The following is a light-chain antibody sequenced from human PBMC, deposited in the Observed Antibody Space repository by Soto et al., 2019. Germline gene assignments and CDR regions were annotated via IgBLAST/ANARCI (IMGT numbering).Light chain of an antibody. CDR2: DAS. V-gene: IGKV1-33*01. CDR1: QDISNY. Sequence: DIQMTQSPSSLSASVGDRVTITCQASQDISNYLNWYQQKPGKAPKLLIYDASNLQSGVPSRFSGSGSGTEFTLTISSLQPEDFGTYYCQQSYTLSPLTFGGGTKVDIK. CDR3: QQSYTLSPLT. J-gene: IGKJ4*01.